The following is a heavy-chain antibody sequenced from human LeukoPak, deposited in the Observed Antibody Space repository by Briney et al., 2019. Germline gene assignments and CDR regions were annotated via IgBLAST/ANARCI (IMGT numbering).Heavy chain of an antibody. CDR2: ISNSRSNI. CDR1: GFTFSSYS. J-gene: IGHJ5*02. CDR3: ANTYYYDSSGFSAFDP. V-gene: IGHV3-30*18. D-gene: IGHD3-22*01. Sequence: GGSLRLSCAASGFTFSSYSMHWVRQAPGKGLEWVAFISNSRSNIYYADSVKGRFTISRDNSKNALYLQMNSLRAEDTAVYYCANTYYYDSSGFSAFDPWGQGTLVTVCS.